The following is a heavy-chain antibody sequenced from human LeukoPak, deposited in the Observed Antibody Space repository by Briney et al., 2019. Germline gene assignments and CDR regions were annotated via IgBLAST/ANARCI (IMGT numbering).Heavy chain of an antibody. D-gene: IGHD6-13*01. CDR2: ISSSSSYI. J-gene: IGHJ4*02. CDR1: GFTFSSYS. CDR3: AREMGIAAAGANFDY. Sequence: GGSLRLSCAASGFTFSSYSMNWVRQAPGKGLEWVSSISSSSSYIYYADSVKGRFTISRDNSKNTLYLQMNSLRAEDTAVHYCAREMGIAAAGANFDYWGQGALVTVSS. V-gene: IGHV3-21*01.